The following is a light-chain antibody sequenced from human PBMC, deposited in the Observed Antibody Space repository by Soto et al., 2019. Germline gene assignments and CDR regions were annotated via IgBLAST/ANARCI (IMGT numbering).Light chain of an antibody. J-gene: IGLJ2*01. CDR1: KLGDKY. V-gene: IGLV3-1*01. Sequence: SYELTQPPSVSGSPGQTASIPCSGDKLGDKYASWYQQKPGQSPVLVIYQDNKRPSGIPERFSGSNTGNTATLTISGTQAMDEADYYCQAWDSSTAHVIFGGGTKVTVL. CDR2: QDN. CDR3: QAWDSSTAHVI.